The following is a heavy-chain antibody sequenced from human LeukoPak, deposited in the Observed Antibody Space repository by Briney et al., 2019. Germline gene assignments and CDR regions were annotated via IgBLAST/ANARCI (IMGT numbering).Heavy chain of an antibody. CDR2: ISYDASNK. V-gene: IGHV3-30-3*01. Sequence: PGRTLRLSCAASGFTFSSYAMYWVRQAPGKGLEWVAVISYDASNKFYADLVRGRFTISRDNSKNTLYLQMNSLRPEDTAVYYCARVPTIFGDPYYFDYWGQGTLVTVSS. CDR1: GFTFSSYA. J-gene: IGHJ4*02. D-gene: IGHD3-3*01. CDR3: ARVPTIFGDPYYFDY.